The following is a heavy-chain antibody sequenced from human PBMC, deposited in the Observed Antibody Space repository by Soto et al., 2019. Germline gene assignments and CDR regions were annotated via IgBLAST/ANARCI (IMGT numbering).Heavy chain of an antibody. CDR3: ARGGVLERSDV. CDR2: ISANSGNK. Sequence: ASVKVSCKASGYAFTSHLLTWVRQAPGQGLEWVGWISANSGNKKYRQSLQGRVTMTTESSTSTAYLELRDLRLDDTSVYDCARGGVLERSDVWGQGTMVTVSS. CDR1: GYAFTSHL. V-gene: IGHV1-18*04. D-gene: IGHD3-3*01. J-gene: IGHJ3*01.